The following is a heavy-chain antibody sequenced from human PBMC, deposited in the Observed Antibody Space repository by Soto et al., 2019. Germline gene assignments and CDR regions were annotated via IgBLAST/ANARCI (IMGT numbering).Heavy chain of an antibody. J-gene: IGHJ4*02. D-gene: IGHD3-9*01. CDR2: INADNGNT. CDR3: ARGGYRQHWLEGAPAY. Sequence: QVQLVQSGAEVKKPGASVKVSCKASGYTFTTHTMHWVRQAPGQRLEWMGWINADNGNTKYSQKVQGRVTITWDTSARTAYMELSSLGSEVTAVYYCARGGYRQHWLEGAPAYWGQGTRVTVSS. V-gene: IGHV1-3*01. CDR1: GYTFTTHT.